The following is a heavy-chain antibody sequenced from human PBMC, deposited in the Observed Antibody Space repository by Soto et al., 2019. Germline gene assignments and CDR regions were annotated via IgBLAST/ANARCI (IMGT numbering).Heavy chain of an antibody. V-gene: IGHV3-33*01. D-gene: IGHD3-3*01. CDR1: GITFSSYG. Sequence: PERSLRLSCAASGITFSSYGMHWVRQAPGKGLEWVAFIWSSGSNIYYADSVKGRFTISRDNAKNSLYLQMISLRAEDTAVYYCARDSFWSGYYGPDYWGQGTLVTVSS. CDR2: IWSSGSNI. CDR3: ARDSFWSGYYGPDY. J-gene: IGHJ4*02.